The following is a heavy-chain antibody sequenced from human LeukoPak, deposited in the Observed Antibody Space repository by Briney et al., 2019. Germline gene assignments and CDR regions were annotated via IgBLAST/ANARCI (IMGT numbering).Heavy chain of an antibody. CDR2: INPSGGST. J-gene: IGHJ5*02. CDR3: ARRAGIFGRSNLNWLDP. V-gene: IGHV1-46*01. D-gene: IGHD3-3*01. CDR1: GYTFTSYY. Sequence: ASVKVSCKASGYTFTSYYMHWVRQAPGQGLEWMGIINPSGGSTSYAQKFQGRVTMTRDTSTSTVYMELSSLRSEDTAVYYCARRAGIFGRSNLNWLDPWGQGTLVTVSS.